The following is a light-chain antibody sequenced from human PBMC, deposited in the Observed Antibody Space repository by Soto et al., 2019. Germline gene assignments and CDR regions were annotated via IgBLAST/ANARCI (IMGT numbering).Light chain of an antibody. Sequence: DIQMTQSPSSLSASVGDRVTITCRASQSIISYLNWYQQKPGKAPKLLIYAASSLQSGVPSRFSGSGSGTDFTLTISILQPEDFAPYYCQQSYSTPPYTFGQGTKLEIK. CDR3: QQSYSTPPYT. CDR2: AAS. CDR1: QSIISY. J-gene: IGKJ2*01. V-gene: IGKV1-39*01.